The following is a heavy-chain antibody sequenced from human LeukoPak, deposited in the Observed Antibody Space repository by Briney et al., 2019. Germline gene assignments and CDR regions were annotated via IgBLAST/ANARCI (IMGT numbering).Heavy chain of an antibody. D-gene: IGHD6-13*01. J-gene: IGHJ3*02. Sequence: SETLSLTCTVSGGSISSSSYYWGWIRQPPGKGLEWIGNIYYSGSTYYNPSLKSRVTISVDTSKNQFSLKLSSVTAADTAVYYCARHSSSWYDPDAFDIWGQGTMVTVSS. V-gene: IGHV4-39*01. CDR2: IYYSGST. CDR1: GGSISSSSYY. CDR3: ARHSSSWYDPDAFDI.